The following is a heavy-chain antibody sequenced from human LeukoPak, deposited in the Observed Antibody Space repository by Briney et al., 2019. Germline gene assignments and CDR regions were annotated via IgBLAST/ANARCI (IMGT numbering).Heavy chain of an antibody. CDR2: IIPIFGTA. D-gene: IGHD3-10*01. V-gene: IGHV1-69*05. J-gene: IGHJ4*02. CDR3: ARDQRSVAGSGRYPAD. CDR1: GGTFSSYA. Sequence: ASVKVSCKASGGTFSSYAISWVRQAPGQGLEWMGGIIPIFGTANYAQKFQGRVTITTDESTSTAYMELSSLRAEDTAVYYCARDQRSVAGSGRYPADWGQGTLVTVSS.